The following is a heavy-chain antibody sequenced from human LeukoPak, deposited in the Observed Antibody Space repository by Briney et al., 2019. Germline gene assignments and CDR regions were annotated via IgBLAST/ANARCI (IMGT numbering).Heavy chain of an antibody. D-gene: IGHD6-6*01. J-gene: IGHJ5*02. CDR3: ARRPYSSSFPWFDP. CDR2: INPNSGGT. Sequence: ASVKVSCKASGYTFTGYYMHWVRQAPGQGLEWMGWINPNSGGTNYAQKFQGRVTMTRDTSISTAYMELSRLRSDDTAVYYCARRPYSSSFPWFDPWGQGTLVTVSS. CDR1: GYTFTGYY. V-gene: IGHV1-2*02.